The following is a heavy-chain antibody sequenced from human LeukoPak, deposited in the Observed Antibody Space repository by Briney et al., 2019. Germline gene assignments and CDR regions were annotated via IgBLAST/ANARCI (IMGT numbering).Heavy chain of an antibody. CDR3: ATFPSGSYSAY. J-gene: IGHJ4*02. Sequence: GGSLRLSCAASGFTFSGSALHWVRQASGKGLEWVGHIRSKADSYATVYAASVKGRFTVTRNDSENTAYLQMNSLKTEDTAVYYCATFPSGSYSAYWGQGTLVTVSS. CDR2: IRSKADSYAT. CDR1: GFTFSGSA. D-gene: IGHD1-26*01. V-gene: IGHV3-73*01.